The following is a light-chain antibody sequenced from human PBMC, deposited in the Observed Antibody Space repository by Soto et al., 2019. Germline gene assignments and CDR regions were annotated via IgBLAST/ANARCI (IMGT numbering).Light chain of an antibody. CDR1: QSVSSD. Sequence: EIVLTQSPATLSVSPGERATLSCRASQSVSSDLAWYQQKPGQPPRLLIYGASTRATGFPARFSGSGSGTEFTLTISSLQSEDFAFYYCQQYNKWPRTFGQGTKVEIK. V-gene: IGKV3-15*01. J-gene: IGKJ1*01. CDR2: GAS. CDR3: QQYNKWPRT.